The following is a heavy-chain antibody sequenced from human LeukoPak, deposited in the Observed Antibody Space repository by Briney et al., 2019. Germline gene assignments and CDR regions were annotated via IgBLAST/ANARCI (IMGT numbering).Heavy chain of an antibody. CDR2: IYYSGST. V-gene: IGHV4-39*01. J-gene: IGHJ2*01. D-gene: IGHD4-11*01. CDR1: GGSISSSSYY. CDR3: ARGLPRRDFDL. Sequence: SETLSLTCTVSGGSISSSSYYWGWIRQPPGKGLEWIGSIYYSGSTYYNPSLKSRVTISVDTSKNQFSLKLSSVTAADTAVYYCARGLPRRDFDLWGRGTLVTVSS.